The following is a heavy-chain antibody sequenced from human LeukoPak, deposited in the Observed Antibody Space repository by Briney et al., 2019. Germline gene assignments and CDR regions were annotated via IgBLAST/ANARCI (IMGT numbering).Heavy chain of an antibody. V-gene: IGHV5-51*01. CDR2: IYPGDSET. J-gene: IGHJ4*02. Sequence: GESLKISCKASGYTFTNYWIGWVRQMPGKGLEWMGIIYPGDSETRYSPSFQGQATISADKSISTAYLQWSSLKASDTAMYYCARWREYCSSITCYQPFDYWGQGTLVTVSS. CDR1: GYTFTNYW. D-gene: IGHD2-2*01. CDR3: ARWREYCSSITCYQPFDY.